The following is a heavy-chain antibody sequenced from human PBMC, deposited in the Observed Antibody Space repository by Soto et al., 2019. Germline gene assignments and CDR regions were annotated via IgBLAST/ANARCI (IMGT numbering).Heavy chain of an antibody. V-gene: IGHV1-69*12. CDR1: GGSFTSYA. CDR2: IIPIFGTA. Sequence: QVQLVQSGAEVKKPGSSVKVSCKASGGSFTSYAISWVRQAPGQGLEWMGEIIPIFGTANYAQKFQGRVTITADESTSTAYLELSSLRSEETAVYYCATPGDWNYQYFYGMDVWGQGTTVTVSS. J-gene: IGHJ6*02. CDR3: ATPGDWNYQYFYGMDV. D-gene: IGHD1-7*01.